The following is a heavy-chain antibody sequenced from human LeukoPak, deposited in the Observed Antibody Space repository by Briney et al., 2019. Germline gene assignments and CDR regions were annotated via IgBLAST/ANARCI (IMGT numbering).Heavy chain of an antibody. CDR2: IYYSGST. CDR1: GGSISSYY. CDR3: ARDHSGSYPFGDNWFDP. V-gene: IGHV4-59*01. Sequence: PSETPSLTCTVSGGSISSYYWSWIRQPPGKGLEWIGYIYYSGSTNYNPSLKSRVTISVDTSKNQFSLKLSSVTAADTAVYYCARDHSGSYPFGDNWFDPWGQGTLVTVSS. J-gene: IGHJ5*02. D-gene: IGHD1-26*01.